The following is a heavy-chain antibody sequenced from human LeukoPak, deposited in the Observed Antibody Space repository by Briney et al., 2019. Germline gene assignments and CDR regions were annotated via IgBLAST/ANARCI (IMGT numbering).Heavy chain of an antibody. J-gene: IGHJ5*02. CDR3: ARFPRIAARGDWFDP. Sequence: SQTLSLTCTVSGGSISSGSYYWSWIRQPAGKGQEWIGRIYTSGSTNYNPSLKSRVTISVDTSKNQFSLKLSSVTAADTAVYYCARFPRIAARGDWFDPWGQGAMVTVSS. CDR1: GGSISSGSYY. V-gene: IGHV4-61*02. D-gene: IGHD6-6*01. CDR2: IYTSGST.